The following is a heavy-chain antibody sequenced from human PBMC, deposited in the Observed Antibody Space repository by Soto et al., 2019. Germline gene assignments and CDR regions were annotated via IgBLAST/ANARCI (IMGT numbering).Heavy chain of an antibody. CDR1: GYSFTNYG. J-gene: IGHJ6*03. CDR3: ARDRGVAPPVAGNTHYYYYMDV. V-gene: IGHV1-18*01. Sequence: ASVKVSFKASGYSFTNYGITWVRQAPGQGFEWIGWISAYNGDTNHAQKLQGRVTMTTDASTSTAYLELRSLRSDDTAVYYCARDRGVAPPVAGNTHYYYYMDVWGKGTTVTVSS. D-gene: IGHD6-19*01. CDR2: ISAYNGDT.